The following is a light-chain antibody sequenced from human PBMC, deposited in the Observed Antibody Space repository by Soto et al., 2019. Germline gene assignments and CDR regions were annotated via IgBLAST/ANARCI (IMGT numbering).Light chain of an antibody. CDR2: GAS. V-gene: IGKV3-20*01. CDR1: QSVSSSS. Sequence: VLTQSPGTLSLSPGERATLSCRASQSVSSSSLAWYQQKPGQAPRILISGASTKATGIPDRFSGSGSGTDFTPTISRLEPEDFAVYYCQQYGSSPPLTFGGGTKVVIK. CDR3: QQYGSSPPLT. J-gene: IGKJ4*01.